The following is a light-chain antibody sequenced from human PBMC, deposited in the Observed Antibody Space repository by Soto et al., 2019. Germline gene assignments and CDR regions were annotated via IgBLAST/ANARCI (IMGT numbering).Light chain of an antibody. CDR2: AAS. CDR1: QSIRNY. V-gene: IGKV1-39*01. CDR3: QQTYSTPQT. J-gene: IGKJ1*01. Sequence: DIQMTQSPSSLSASVGDRVTITCLTSQSIRNYLNWYQQKPGKAPKLLIYAASSLQSGVQSRFTGSGSGTDFTLTIRSLQPEDFATYYCQQTYSTPQTFGQGTKVDIK.